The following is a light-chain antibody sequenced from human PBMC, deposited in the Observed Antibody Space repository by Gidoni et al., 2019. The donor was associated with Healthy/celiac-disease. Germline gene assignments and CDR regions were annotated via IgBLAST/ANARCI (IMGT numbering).Light chain of an antibody. Sequence: IVLTRSPGTLSSSPGERATLSCSASQSVSSSYLAWYQQKPGQAPRLLIYGASSRATGIPARFSGSGSGTDFTLTISRLEPEDFAVYYCQQYGSSPWTFGQGTKVEIK. CDR2: GAS. CDR1: QSVSSSY. V-gene: IGKV3-20*01. J-gene: IGKJ1*01. CDR3: QQYGSSPWT.